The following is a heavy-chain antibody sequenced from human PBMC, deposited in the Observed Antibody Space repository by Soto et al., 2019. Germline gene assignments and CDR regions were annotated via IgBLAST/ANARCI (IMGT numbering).Heavy chain of an antibody. J-gene: IGHJ5*02. CDR1: GFTFSTFD. CDR2: IGTLSDT. V-gene: IGHV3-13*01. D-gene: IGHD3-10*01. CDR3: ARGRSFSYDSTPPPMFDP. Sequence: GGSLRLSCAGSGFTFSTFDIHWVRQAPGKGLEWVSGIGTLSDTFYAASVQGRFTISRQNAKNSVYLQMNSLRAGDTAFYYCARGRSFSYDSTPPPMFDPWGQGTLVSVTS.